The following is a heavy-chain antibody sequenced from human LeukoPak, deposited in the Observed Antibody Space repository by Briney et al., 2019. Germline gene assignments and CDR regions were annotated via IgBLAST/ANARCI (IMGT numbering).Heavy chain of an antibody. CDR2: IKQDGSEK. Sequence: PGGSLRLSCAASGFTFSSYWMSWVRQAPGKGLEWVANIKQDGSEKCYVDSVKGRFTISRDNAKNSLYLQMNSLRAEDTAVYYCARSPISGYWYFDLWGRGTLVTVSS. CDR1: GFTFSSYW. CDR3: ARSPISGYWYFDL. D-gene: IGHD3-10*01. V-gene: IGHV3-7*01. J-gene: IGHJ2*01.